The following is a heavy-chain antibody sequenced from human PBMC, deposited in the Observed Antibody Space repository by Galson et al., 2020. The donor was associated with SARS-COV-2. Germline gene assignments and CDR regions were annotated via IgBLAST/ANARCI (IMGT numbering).Heavy chain of an antibody. CDR2: ISGTGSTT. V-gene: IGHV3-23*01. D-gene: IGHD3-22*01. CDR3: ATRHRDSSGFDD. CDR1: GFTFSSYA. J-gene: IGHJ4*02. Sequence: GGSLRLSCAASGFTFSSYAMSWVRQAPGKGLEWVSGISGTGSTTYYAGSVKGRFTISRDNSKNTLYLQVNSLRAEDTAVYYCATRHRDSSGFDDWGQGTLVTGSS.